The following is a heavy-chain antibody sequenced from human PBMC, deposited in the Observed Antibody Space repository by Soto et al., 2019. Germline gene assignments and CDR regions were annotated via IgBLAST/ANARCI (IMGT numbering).Heavy chain of an antibody. J-gene: IGHJ6*02. CDR3: ARVGYSSTGTTFHYHGLDV. Sequence: ASVKVSFKASGYNFTSHYMQWVRQAPGQGLESMGIIYPRGGTTIYAQKFQGRVTMTRDTSTHTFYMELSSLRSEDTAMYYCARVGYSSTGTTFHYHGLDVWGQGTTVTVSS. V-gene: IGHV1-46*01. D-gene: IGHD3-22*01. CDR1: GYNFTSHY. CDR2: IYPRGGTT.